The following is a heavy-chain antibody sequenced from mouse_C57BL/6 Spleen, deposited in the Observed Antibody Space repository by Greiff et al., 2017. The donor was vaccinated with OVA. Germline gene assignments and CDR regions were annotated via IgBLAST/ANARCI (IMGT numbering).Heavy chain of an antibody. CDR1: GYTFTDYN. J-gene: IGHJ3*01. CDR3: ARYYDYAFAY. Sequence: VQLQQSGPELVKPGASVKMSCKASGYTFTDYNMHWVKQSHGKSLEWIGYINPNNGGTSYNQKFEGKATLTVNKSSSAAYMELRSLTSEDSAVYYCARYYDYAFAYWGQGTLVTVSA. V-gene: IGHV1-22*01. D-gene: IGHD2-4*01. CDR2: INPNNGGT.